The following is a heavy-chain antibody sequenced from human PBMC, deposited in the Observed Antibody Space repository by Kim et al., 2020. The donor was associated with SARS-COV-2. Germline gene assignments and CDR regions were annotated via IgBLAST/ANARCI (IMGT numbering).Heavy chain of an antibody. CDR2: IYYSGST. Sequence: SETLSLTGSVSGGSISSYYWSWIRQPPGKGLEWIGYIYYSGSTNYNPSLKSRVTISVDTSKNQFSLKLISVTAADTAVYYCASGDYRSDSYEDRFDYWGQGILVTVSS. D-gene: IGHD6-19*01. CDR1: GGSISSYY. V-gene: IGHV4-59*01. J-gene: IGHJ4*02. CDR3: ASGDYRSDSYEDRFDY.